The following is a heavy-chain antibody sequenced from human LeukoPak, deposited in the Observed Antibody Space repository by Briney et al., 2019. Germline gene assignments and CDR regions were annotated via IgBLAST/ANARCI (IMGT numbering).Heavy chain of an antibody. CDR3: AKQAEDIVVVPAAFIDY. CDR1: GFTFSNYG. Sequence: GGSLTLSCAASGFTFSNYGMTWVRQAPGKGLEWVSGISGSGGSAYYADSVKGRFTISRDNSKYTLYLQMNSLRAEDTAVYYCAKQAEDIVVVPAAFIDYWGQGTLVTVSS. J-gene: IGHJ4*02. D-gene: IGHD2-2*01. V-gene: IGHV3-23*01. CDR2: ISGSGGSA.